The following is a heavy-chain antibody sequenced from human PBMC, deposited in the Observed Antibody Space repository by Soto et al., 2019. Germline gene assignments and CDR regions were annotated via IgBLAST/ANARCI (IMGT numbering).Heavy chain of an antibody. CDR3: ARGRQRYFDY. CDR2: IDWDDDK. V-gene: IGHV2-70*04. J-gene: IGHJ4*02. D-gene: IGHD6-25*01. Sequence: SGPTLVNPTQTLTLTCTFSGFSLIATGMLVSWIRQPPGKALEWLARIDWDDDKYYRSSLKTRLTISKDTSKNQVVLTMTNVDPVDTGTYHCARGRQRYFDYWGQGTLVTVSS. CDR1: GFSLIATGML.